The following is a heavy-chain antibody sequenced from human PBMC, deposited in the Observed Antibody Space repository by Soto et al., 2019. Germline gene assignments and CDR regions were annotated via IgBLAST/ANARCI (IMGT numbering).Heavy chain of an antibody. V-gene: IGHV1-69*13. J-gene: IGHJ4*02. CDR2: IIPIFGTA. Sequence: SVKVSCKASGGTFSSYAISWVRQAPGQGLEWMGGIIPIFGTANYAQKFQGRVTITADESTSTAYMELSSLRSEDTAVYYCARGPHSGSYLFLDYWGQGTLVTVSS. CDR3: ARGPHSGSYLFLDY. D-gene: IGHD1-26*01. CDR1: GGTFSSYA.